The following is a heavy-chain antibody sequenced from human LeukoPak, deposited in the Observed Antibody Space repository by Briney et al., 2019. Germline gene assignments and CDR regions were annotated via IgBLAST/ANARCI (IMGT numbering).Heavy chain of an antibody. D-gene: IGHD5-12*01. V-gene: IGHV1-2*02. Sequence: ASVKVSCKASGYTFIGYYLHWLRQAPGQGPEWMGWINPNSGGTNYSEKFQGRVTMTRDTSISTAYMELSRLRSDDTAVYYCARGSGYDFRAFDIWGQETMVTVSS. CDR1: GYTFIGYY. CDR2: INPNSGGT. J-gene: IGHJ3*02. CDR3: ARGSGYDFRAFDI.